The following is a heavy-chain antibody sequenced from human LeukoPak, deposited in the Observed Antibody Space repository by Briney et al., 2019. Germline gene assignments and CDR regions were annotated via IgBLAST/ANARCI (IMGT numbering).Heavy chain of an antibody. V-gene: IGHV3-7*01. J-gene: IGHJ4*02. CDR1: GFTFTSNW. CDR3: ARERNYYDSGAFG. D-gene: IGHD3-22*01. CDR2: INQDGGEK. Sequence: GGSRRLSCVASGFTFTSNWMTWVRQAPGKGLEWVTNINQDGGEKYYVDSVKGRFTISRDNAKNSLYLQMNSLRAEDTAVYYCARERNYYDSGAFGWGQGTLVTVSS.